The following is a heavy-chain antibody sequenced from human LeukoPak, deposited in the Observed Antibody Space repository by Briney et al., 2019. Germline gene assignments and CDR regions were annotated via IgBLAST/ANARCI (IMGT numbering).Heavy chain of an antibody. V-gene: IGHV3-23*01. D-gene: IGHD2-8*01. CDR1: GFTFSSYA. CDR3: AKEPTYCTNGVCYGNYFDY. Sequence: GGSLRLSCAASGFTFSSYAMSWVRQAPGKGLEWASAISGSGGSTYYAGSVKGRFTISRDNSKNTLYLQMNSLRAEDTAVYYCAKEPTYCTNGVCYGNYFDYWGRGTLVTVSS. CDR2: ISGSGGST. J-gene: IGHJ4*02.